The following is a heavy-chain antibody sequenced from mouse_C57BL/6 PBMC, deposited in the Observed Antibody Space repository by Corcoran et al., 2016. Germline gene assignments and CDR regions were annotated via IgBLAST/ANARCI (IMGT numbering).Heavy chain of an antibody. CDR3: ANDGYSAWFAY. Sequence: QVQLQQSGAELVKPGASVKISCKASGYAFSSYWMNWVKQRPGKGLEWIGQIYPGDGDTNYNGKFKGKATLTADKSSSAAYMQLSSLTPEDSAVYFCANDGYSAWFAYWGQGTLVTVSA. J-gene: IGHJ3*01. V-gene: IGHV1-80*01. CDR1: GYAFSSYW. D-gene: IGHD2-3*01. CDR2: IYPGDGDT.